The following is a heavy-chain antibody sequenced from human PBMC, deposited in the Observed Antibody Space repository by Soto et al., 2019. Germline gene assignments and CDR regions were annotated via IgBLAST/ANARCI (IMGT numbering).Heavy chain of an antibody. D-gene: IGHD6-13*01. Sequence: EARLLESGGGLVQPGGSLRLPCAASEFTFSNYVISWVRQAPGKGLEWVSAISGSGGATYYADSVKGRFTISRDNSMNTLYLQMISRRAEDTAVYYCANVVAATDYWGQGTLVTVSS. CDR3: ANVVAATDY. V-gene: IGHV3-23*01. CDR1: EFTFSNYV. CDR2: ISGSGGAT. J-gene: IGHJ4*02.